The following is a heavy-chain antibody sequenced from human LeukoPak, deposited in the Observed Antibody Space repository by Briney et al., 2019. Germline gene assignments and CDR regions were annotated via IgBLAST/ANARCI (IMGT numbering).Heavy chain of an antibody. Sequence: ASVKVSCKASGYTFTSYYMHWVRQAPGQGLEWMGIINPSGGSTSYAQKFQGRVTMTRDMSTSTVYVELSSLRSEDTAVYYCARTVLPYSSGWYKDAFDIWGQGTMVTVSS. CDR1: GYTFTSYY. CDR3: ARTVLPYSSGWYKDAFDI. V-gene: IGHV1-46*01. J-gene: IGHJ3*02. CDR2: INPSGGST. D-gene: IGHD6-19*01.